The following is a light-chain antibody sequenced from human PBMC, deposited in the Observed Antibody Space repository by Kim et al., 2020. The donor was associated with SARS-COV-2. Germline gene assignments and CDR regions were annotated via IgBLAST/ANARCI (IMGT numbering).Light chain of an antibody. V-gene: IGLV2-8*01. J-gene: IGLJ3*02. CDR1: SSDVGGYNY. CDR3: SSYAGSNNLV. Sequence: GQSFTISCTGTSSDVGGYNYGSWYQQHPGKAPKLMIYEVSKRPSGVPDRFSGSKSGNTASLTVSGLQAEDEADYYCSSYAGSNNLVFGGGTQLTVL. CDR2: EVS.